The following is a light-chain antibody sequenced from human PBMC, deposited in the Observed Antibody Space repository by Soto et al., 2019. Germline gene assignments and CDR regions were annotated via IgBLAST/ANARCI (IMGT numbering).Light chain of an antibody. CDR1: SGDSTYG. V-gene: IGLV4-69*01. CDR2: LNSDGSH. Sequence: QPVLTQSPSASASLGASVKLTCTLSSGDSTYGIAWHQQQPEKGPRFLMKLNSDGSHNKGDGIPDRFSGSSSGAERYRTSSSSQLEDEADYYCQTWGTGIWVFGGGTKLTVL. CDR3: QTWGTGIWV. J-gene: IGLJ3*02.